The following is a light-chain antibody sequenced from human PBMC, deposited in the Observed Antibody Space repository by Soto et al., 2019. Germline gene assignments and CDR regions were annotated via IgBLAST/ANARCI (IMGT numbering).Light chain of an antibody. Sequence: QSVLTPPRSVSGSPGQSVTISCTGTSSDVGGYNYVSWYQQHPGTAPKLIIFGVSKRPSGVPDRFSGSKSGNTASLSISGLQAEDEADYYCSSYAGTYSYVLGTGTKVTVL. V-gene: IGLV2-11*01. CDR1: SSDVGGYNY. CDR3: SSYAGTYSYV. J-gene: IGLJ1*01. CDR2: GVS.